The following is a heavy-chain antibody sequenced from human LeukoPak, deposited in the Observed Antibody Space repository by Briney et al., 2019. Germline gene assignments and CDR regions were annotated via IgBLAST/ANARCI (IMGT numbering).Heavy chain of an antibody. Sequence: SETLSLTCTVSGGSISSSSYYWGWIRQPPGKGLEWIGYIYYSGSTNYNPSLKSRVTISVDTSKNQVSLKLSSVTAADTAVYYCARGVYGELKFIRWFDPWGQGTLVTVSS. D-gene: IGHD3-10*01. CDR1: GGSISSSSYY. J-gene: IGHJ5*02. CDR3: ARGVYGELKFIRWFDP. CDR2: IYYSGST. V-gene: IGHV4-61*05.